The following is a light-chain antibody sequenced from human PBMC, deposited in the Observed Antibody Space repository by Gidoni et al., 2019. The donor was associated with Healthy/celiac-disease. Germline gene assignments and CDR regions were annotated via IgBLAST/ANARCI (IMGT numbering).Light chain of an antibody. V-gene: IGKV3-20*01. CDR3: QQYGSSPQT. CDR2: GAS. Sequence: EIVLTQYPGTLSLSPGERATLACRASQSVSSSYLAWYQQKPGQAPRLLLYGASSRATGIPDRFSGSGSGTDFTLTISRLEPEDFAVYYCQQYGSSPQTFGQGTKLEIK. J-gene: IGKJ2*01. CDR1: QSVSSSY.